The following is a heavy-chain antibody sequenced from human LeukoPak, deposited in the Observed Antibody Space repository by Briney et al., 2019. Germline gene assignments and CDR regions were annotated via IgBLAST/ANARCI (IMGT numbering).Heavy chain of an antibody. CDR3: ARSRSIAVTNFDY. V-gene: IGHV1-2*04. D-gene: IGHD6-19*01. Sequence: ASVKVSCKASGYTFTGYYMHWVRQAPGQGLEWMGWINPNSGGTNYAQKFQGWVTMTRDTSISTAYMELSRLRSDDTAVYYCARSRSIAVTNFDYWGQGTLVTVSS. CDR1: GYTFTGYY. CDR2: INPNSGGT. J-gene: IGHJ4*02.